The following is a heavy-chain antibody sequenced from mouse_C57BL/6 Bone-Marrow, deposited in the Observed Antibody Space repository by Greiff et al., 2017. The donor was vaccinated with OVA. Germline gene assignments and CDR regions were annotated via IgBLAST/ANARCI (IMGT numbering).Heavy chain of an antibody. V-gene: IGHV1-9*01. CDR3: AREWLDSSGYWFAY. CDR1: GYTFTGYW. Sequence: QVQLKQSGAELMKPGASVKLSCKATGYTFTGYWIEWVKQRPGHGLEWIGEILPGSGSTNYNEKFKGKATFTADTSSNTAYMQLSSLTTEDSAICYCAREWLDSSGYWFAYWGQGTLVTVSA. J-gene: IGHJ3*01. CDR2: ILPGSGST. D-gene: IGHD3-2*02.